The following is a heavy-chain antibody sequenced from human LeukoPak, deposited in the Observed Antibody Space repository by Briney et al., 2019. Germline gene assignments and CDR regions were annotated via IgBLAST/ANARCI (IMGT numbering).Heavy chain of an antibody. CDR3: AIDGKGPLSLGFGY. CDR1: ERTFCSYA. V-gene: IGHV1-69*05. Sequence: GASVKVSCKASERTFCSYAISWVPQAPGQGLEWMGGTIPIFGTANYAQKFQGRVIMARDMSTSTVYMELSSLKSEDTAVYYWAIDGKGPLSLGFGYWGEGTLVTVSS. J-gene: IGHJ4*02. CDR2: TIPIFGTA. D-gene: IGHD1-1*01.